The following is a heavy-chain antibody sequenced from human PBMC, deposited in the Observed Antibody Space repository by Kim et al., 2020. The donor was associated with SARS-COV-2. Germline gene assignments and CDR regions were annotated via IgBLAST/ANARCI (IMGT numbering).Heavy chain of an antibody. J-gene: IGHJ4*02. CDR2: VYSSGST. CDR1: GGSMTSYY. CDR3: AREGPRYNWNGPLDY. D-gene: IGHD1-20*01. V-gene: IGHV4-59*13. Sequence: SESLSLTCTVSGGSMTSYYWSWIRQPPGKGLEWIGHVYSSGSTDYNPSLKSRLTISVDTSQNHFSLKLNSVTAADAAVYYCAREGPRYNWNGPLDYWGQGALVTVSS.